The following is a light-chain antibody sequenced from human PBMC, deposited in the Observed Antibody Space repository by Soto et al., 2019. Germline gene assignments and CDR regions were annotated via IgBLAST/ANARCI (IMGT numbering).Light chain of an antibody. J-gene: IGKJ4*01. CDR1: QSLVHRDVNTY. CDR3: MQTTQFPLT. CDR2: EVS. V-gene: IGKV2-24*01. Sequence: IVLTQTPLSSPVTLGQPASISCRSSQSLVHRDVNTYWNWLQQRPGHPPRLLSYEVSNRFSGVTDRFSGSGAGTDFTLEISRVAAEDGGVYYCMQTTQFPLTFGGGTKVEIK.